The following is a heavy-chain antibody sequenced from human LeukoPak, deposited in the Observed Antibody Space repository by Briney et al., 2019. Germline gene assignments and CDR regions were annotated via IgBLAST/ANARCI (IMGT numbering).Heavy chain of an antibody. J-gene: IGHJ4*02. Sequence: ASVKVSCKASGYTFTGYYMHWVRQAPGQGLECMGWINPNNGGTNYAQKFQGRVTMTRDTSISTAYMELSRLRSDDTAVYYCAREDYGSDRALDYWGQGTLVTVSS. CDR2: INPNNGGT. CDR3: AREDYGSDRALDY. V-gene: IGHV1-2*02. CDR1: GYTFTGYY. D-gene: IGHD3-10*01.